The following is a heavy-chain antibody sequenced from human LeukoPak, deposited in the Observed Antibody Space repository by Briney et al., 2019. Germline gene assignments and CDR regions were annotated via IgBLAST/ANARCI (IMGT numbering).Heavy chain of an antibody. D-gene: IGHD1-1*01. Sequence: GSLRLSCAASGFDFSSNWMHWVRHAPEQGLEWVAVISYDGSNKYYADSVKGRFTISRDNSKNTLYLQMNSLRAEDTAVYYCAKDRRPYYFDYWGQGTLVTVSS. J-gene: IGHJ4*02. CDR3: AKDRRPYYFDY. CDR1: GFDFSSNW. V-gene: IGHV3-30*18. CDR2: ISYDGSNK.